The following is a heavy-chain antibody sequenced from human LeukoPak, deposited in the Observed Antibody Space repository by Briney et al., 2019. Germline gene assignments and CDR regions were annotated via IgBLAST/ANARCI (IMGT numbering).Heavy chain of an antibody. D-gene: IGHD6-13*01. CDR1: GLTFSSCS. Sequence: GGSLRLSCAASGLTFSSCSMNWVRQAPGKGLKWVSYISSSSTTIYYADSVKGRFTISRDNAKNSLYLQMNSLRDEDTAVYYCARWGAAALDYWGQGTLVTVSS. J-gene: IGHJ4*02. CDR2: ISSSSTTI. V-gene: IGHV3-48*02. CDR3: ARWGAAALDY.